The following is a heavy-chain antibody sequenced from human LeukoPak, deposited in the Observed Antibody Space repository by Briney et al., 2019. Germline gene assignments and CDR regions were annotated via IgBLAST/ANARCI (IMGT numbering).Heavy chain of an antibody. CDR2: INPNSGGT. CDR1: GYTFTDYY. V-gene: IGHV1-2*02. J-gene: IGHJ5*02. CDR3: ARGRESGNWFDP. Sequence: ASVKVSCKASGYTFTDYYMHWVRQAPGQGLEWMGWINPNSGGTNYAQKFQGRVTMTRDMSTSTVYMELSSLRSEDTAVYYCARGRESGNWFDPWGQGTLVTVSS. D-gene: IGHD3-10*01.